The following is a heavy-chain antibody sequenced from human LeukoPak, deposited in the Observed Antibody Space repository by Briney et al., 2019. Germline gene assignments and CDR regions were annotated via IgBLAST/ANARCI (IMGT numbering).Heavy chain of an antibody. CDR1: GGSFSSYY. CDR2: INHSGST. Sequence: PSETLSLTCAVYGGSFSSYYWSWIRQPPGKGLEWIGEINHSGSTNYNPSLKSRVTISVDTSKNQFSLKLSSVTAADTAVYYCARRAAGSWDYWGQGTLVTVSS. V-gene: IGHV4-34*01. CDR3: ARRAAGSWDY. J-gene: IGHJ4*02. D-gene: IGHD6-13*01.